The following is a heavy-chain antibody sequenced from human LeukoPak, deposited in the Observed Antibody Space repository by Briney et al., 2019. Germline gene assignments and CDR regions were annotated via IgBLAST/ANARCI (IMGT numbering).Heavy chain of an antibody. D-gene: IGHD2-2*01. J-gene: IGHJ5*02. CDR2: INHSGST. Sequence: TSETLSLTHAVYVRSFSGYYWSWIRQPPRKGLEWIGEINHSGSTNYNPSLKSRGTISADTAKNQFSPNLSSVTCSHTPVYSRTRGVVPADHPGGGWFDPWGQGTLVAVSS. CDR3: TRGVVPADHPGGGWFDP. CDR1: VRSFSGYY. V-gene: IGHV4-34*01.